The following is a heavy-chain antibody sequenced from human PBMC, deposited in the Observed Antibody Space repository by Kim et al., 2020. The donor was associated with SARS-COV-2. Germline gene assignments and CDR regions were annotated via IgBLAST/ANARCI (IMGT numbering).Heavy chain of an antibody. CDR1: GFTFSSYS. CDR2: ISSSSSYI. D-gene: IGHD3-22*01. V-gene: IGHV3-21*01. CDR3: ARGPYYYDSSGYYTDNWFDP. J-gene: IGHJ5*02. Sequence: GESLKISCAASGFTFSSYSMNWVRQAPGKGLEWVSSISSSSSYIYYADSVKGRFTISRDNAKNSLYLQMNSLRAEDTAVYYCARGPYYYDSSGYYTDNWFDPWGQGTLVTVSS.